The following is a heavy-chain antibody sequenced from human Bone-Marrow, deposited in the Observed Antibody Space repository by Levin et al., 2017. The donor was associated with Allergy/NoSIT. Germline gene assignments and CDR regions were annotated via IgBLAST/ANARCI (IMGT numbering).Heavy chain of an antibody. Sequence: SQTLSLTCTVSGVSISDYYWSWIRQTPGKGLEWLGYLFYSGSTTYNPSLESRVTISADTSTNHLSLQLTSVTAADTAVYYCAGQRRGSYPFDYWGQGTLVTVSS. J-gene: IGHJ4*02. CDR1: GVSISDYY. V-gene: IGHV4-59*01. CDR2: LFYSGST. CDR3: AGQRRGSYPFDY. D-gene: IGHD1-26*01.